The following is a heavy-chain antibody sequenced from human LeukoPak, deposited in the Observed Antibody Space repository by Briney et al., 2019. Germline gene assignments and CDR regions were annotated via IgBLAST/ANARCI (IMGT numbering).Heavy chain of an antibody. D-gene: IGHD6-6*01. CDR2: ISAYNGNT. CDR3: ARAARYSSSAKFDY. V-gene: IGHV1-18*01. J-gene: IGHJ4*02. Sequence: ASVKLSCKASGYTFTSYGISWVRQAPGQGLEWKGWISAYNGNTNYAQKRQGRVTMTTDTSTSTAYMELRSLRSDDTVVYYCARAARYSSSAKFDYWGQRTLVTVSS. CDR1: GYTFTSYG.